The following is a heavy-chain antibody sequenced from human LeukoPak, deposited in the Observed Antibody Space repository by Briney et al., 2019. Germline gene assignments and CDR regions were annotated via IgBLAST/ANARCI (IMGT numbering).Heavy chain of an antibody. V-gene: IGHV5-51*01. CDR2: IYPGDSDS. CDR1: GYRFTSYW. Sequence: GESLNISGKCSGYRFTSYWIGWARQMPGKGLDWMGIIYPGDSDSRYSPSFQGQVTISADKSISTAYLQWSSLQASDTAMYYCARGGMITFGGGHDAFDIWGQGTMVTVSS. D-gene: IGHD3-16*01. CDR3: ARGGMITFGGGHDAFDI. J-gene: IGHJ3*02.